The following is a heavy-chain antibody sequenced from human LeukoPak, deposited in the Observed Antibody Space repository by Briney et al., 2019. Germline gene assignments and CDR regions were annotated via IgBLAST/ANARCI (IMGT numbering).Heavy chain of an antibody. V-gene: IGHV6-1*01. Sequence: SQTLSRTCAISGDSVSSNSAAWNWIRQSPSRGLEWLGRTYYRSKWYNDYAVSVKSRITINPDTSKNQFSLQLNSVTPEDTAVYYCARGGQWLVLRAFDIWGQGTMVTVSS. CDR2: TYYRSKWYN. J-gene: IGHJ3*02. D-gene: IGHD6-19*01. CDR1: GDSVSSNSAA. CDR3: ARGGQWLVLRAFDI.